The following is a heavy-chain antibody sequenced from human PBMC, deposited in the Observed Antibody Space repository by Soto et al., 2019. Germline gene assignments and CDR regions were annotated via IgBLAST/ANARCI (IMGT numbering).Heavy chain of an antibody. CDR2: ISGSDGST. CDR3: SKEWALSHVVVAGAYFDC. V-gene: IGHV3-23*01. Sequence: GGSLRLSCAAFGFTFSNYAMSWVRQTPGKGLEWVSGISGSDGSTYYADSVKGRFTISRDNSKNTLYLQMDSLRAEDTAVYYCSKEWALSHVVVAGAYFDCWGQGTLVTVSS. J-gene: IGHJ4*02. CDR1: GFTFSNYA. D-gene: IGHD2-21*01.